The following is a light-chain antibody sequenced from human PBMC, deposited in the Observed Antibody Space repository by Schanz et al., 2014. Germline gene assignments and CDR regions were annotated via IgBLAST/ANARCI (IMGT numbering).Light chain of an antibody. CDR3: SSYAGSNFVV. CDR1: SSDVGGYNY. CDR2: EGS. Sequence: QSALTQPPSASGSPGQSVAISCTGTSSDVGGYNYVSWCQHHPGKAPKLMIYEGSVRPPGVSHRFSGSKSGNTASLTISGLQAEDEADYYCSSYAGSNFVVFGGGTKLTVL. V-gene: IGLV2-8*01. J-gene: IGLJ2*01.